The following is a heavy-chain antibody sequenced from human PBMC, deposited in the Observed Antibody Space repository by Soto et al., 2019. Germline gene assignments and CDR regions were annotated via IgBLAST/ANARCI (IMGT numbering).Heavy chain of an antibody. CDR2: INGDGSGT. CDR3: ARGGLRAYWIDP. Sequence: EVQLVESGGGLVQPGGSLRRSCAASGFTFSNYWIHWVRQVPGEGLVWLSRINGDGSGTNYADSVKGRLTISRDNAKNTVYVQMNSLRAEDTAVYYCARGGLRAYWIDPWGQGTLVTVSS. CDR1: GFTFSNYW. J-gene: IGHJ5*02. V-gene: IGHV3-74*01. D-gene: IGHD4-17*01.